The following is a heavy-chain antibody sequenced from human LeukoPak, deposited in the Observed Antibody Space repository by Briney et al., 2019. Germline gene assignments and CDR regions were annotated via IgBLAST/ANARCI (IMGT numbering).Heavy chain of an antibody. D-gene: IGHD6-25*01. V-gene: IGHV4-34*01. CDR3: ARAGEQRAPVNYGMDV. J-gene: IGHJ6*02. CDR1: GGSFSGYY. CDR2: INHSGST. Sequence: SETLSLTCAVYGGSFSGYYWGWIRQPPGKGLEWIGEINHSGSTNYNPPLKSRVTISVDTSKNQFSLKLSSVTAADTAVYYCARAGEQRAPVNYGMDVWGQGTTVTVSS.